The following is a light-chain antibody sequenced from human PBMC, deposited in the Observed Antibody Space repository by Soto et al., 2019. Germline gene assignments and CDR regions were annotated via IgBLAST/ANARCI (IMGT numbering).Light chain of an antibody. J-gene: IGKJ2*01. CDR3: QQYNNWPTYT. CDR2: GAS. CDR1: QSVSSN. V-gene: IGKV3-15*01. Sequence: EIVRTQSPATLSVSPGERATLSCRASQSVSSNLAWYQQKPGQAPRLLIYGASTRATGIPARFSCSGSGTEFTLTISSLQSEDFAVYYCQQYNNWPTYTFGQGTKLEIK.